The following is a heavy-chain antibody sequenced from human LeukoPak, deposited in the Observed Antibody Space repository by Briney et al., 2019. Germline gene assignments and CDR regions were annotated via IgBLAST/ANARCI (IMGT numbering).Heavy chain of an antibody. J-gene: IGHJ4*02. Sequence: GGSLRLFCAASGFTFDDYAMHWFRQAPGKGLEWVSVISRDGGRTYYADPVKGRFTISRDNSKNSLYLQMNSLRTEDTALYYCAKDVSRGRSHGCLGCRYWGQGTLVTVSS. V-gene: IGHV3-43*02. CDR1: GFTFDDYA. CDR3: AKDVSRGRSHGCLGCRY. CDR2: ISRDGGRT. D-gene: IGHD5-24*01.